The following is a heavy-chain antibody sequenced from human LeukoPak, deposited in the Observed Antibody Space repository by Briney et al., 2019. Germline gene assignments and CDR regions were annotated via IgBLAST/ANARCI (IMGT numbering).Heavy chain of an antibody. CDR3: ARTPFTMVRGVPSVFFDY. CDR1: GFTFSSYE. D-gene: IGHD3-10*01. J-gene: IGHJ4*02. Sequence: PGGSLRLSCAASGFTFSSYEMNWVRQAPGKGLEWVSYISSSGSTIYYADSVKGRFTISRDNAKNSLYLQMNGLRAEDTAVYYCARTPFTMVRGVPSVFFDYWGQGTLVTVSS. V-gene: IGHV3-48*03. CDR2: ISSSGSTI.